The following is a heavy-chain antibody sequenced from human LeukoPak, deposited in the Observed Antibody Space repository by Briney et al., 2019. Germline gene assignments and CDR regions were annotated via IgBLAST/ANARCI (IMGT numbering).Heavy chain of an antibody. V-gene: IGHV1-69*05. Sequence: SVKVSCKASVGTFSTYAISWVRQAPGQGLEWMGRIIPIFGAANYAQKFQGRVTITTDESTSTAYMELSSLRSEGTAVYYCARGGYDFWSGPNWFDPWGQGTLVTVSS. CDR1: VGTFSTYA. CDR3: ARGGYDFWSGPNWFDP. CDR2: IIPIFGAA. D-gene: IGHD3-3*01. J-gene: IGHJ5*02.